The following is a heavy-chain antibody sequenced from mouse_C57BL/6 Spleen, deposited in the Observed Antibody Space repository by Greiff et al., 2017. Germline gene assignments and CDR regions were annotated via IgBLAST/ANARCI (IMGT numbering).Heavy chain of an antibody. V-gene: IGHV5-6*01. CDR3: ERHGRGEYAMDY. J-gene: IGHJ4*01. CDR2: IGSGGSYT. CDR1: GFTFSSYG. Sequence: EVKLVESGGDLVKPGGSLKLSCAASGFTFSSYGMSWVRQTPDKRLEWVATIGSGGSYTYYPDSVKGRFTISRDNAKNTLYLQMSSRKSEDTAMYYCERHGRGEYAMDYWGQGTSVTVSS.